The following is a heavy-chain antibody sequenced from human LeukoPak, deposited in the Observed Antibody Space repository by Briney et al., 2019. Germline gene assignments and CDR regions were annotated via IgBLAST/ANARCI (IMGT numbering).Heavy chain of an antibody. Sequence: PGGSLRLSCAASGFTFSDHYMDWVCQAPGKGLEWVGRSRDKAHSYSTEYAPSVSGRFTISRDDTKNLLHLQLNSLETEDTAIYYCARAPPIGATYSFDFWGQGTLVTVSS. CDR1: GFTFSDHY. CDR3: ARAPPIGATYSFDF. V-gene: IGHV3-72*01. J-gene: IGHJ4*02. CDR2: SRDKAHSYST. D-gene: IGHD4/OR15-4a*01.